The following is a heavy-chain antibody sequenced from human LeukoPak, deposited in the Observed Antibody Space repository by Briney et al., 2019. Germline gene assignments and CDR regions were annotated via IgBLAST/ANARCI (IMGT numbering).Heavy chain of an antibody. CDR1: GFTFSDYY. CDR2: ISSSGSTI. D-gene: IGHD3-22*01. V-gene: IGHV3-11*01. J-gene: IGHJ4*02. Sequence: GGSLRLSCAASGFTFSDYYMSWIRQAPGKGLEWVSYISSSGSTIYYADSVKGRFTISRDNAENSLYLQMNSLRAEDTAVYYCARGFPRTDSSGLTLGYWGQGTLVTVSS. CDR3: ARGFPRTDSSGLTLGY.